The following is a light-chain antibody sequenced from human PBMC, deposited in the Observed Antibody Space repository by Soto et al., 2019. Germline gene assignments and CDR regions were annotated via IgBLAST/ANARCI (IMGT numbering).Light chain of an antibody. V-gene: IGLV2-14*01. CDR2: GVT. Sequence: QSALIQPPSVSGSPGQSVTISCTGTSSDVGSYDYVSWYRHHPGEAPKLMIYGVTNRPSGVSTRFSGSKSGNTASLTISGLQDEDEADYYCSSYTSVTIVVFGGGTKVTVL. J-gene: IGLJ2*01. CDR3: SSYTSVTIVV. CDR1: SSDVGSYDY.